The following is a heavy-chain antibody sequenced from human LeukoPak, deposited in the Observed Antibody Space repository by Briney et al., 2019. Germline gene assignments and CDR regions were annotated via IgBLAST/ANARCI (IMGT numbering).Heavy chain of an antibody. V-gene: IGHV3-7*01. Sequence: PGGSLRLSCVASGFTSGSYSMSWVRQAPGKGLEWVASIKHDGREKRYLDSVKGRFAISRDNTKNSLYLQINSLRAEDAAVYYCARGRVDSNYSHLDSWGQGTLVTVSS. CDR1: GFTSGSYS. CDR3: ARGRVDSNYSHLDS. CDR2: IKHDGREK. D-gene: IGHD5-24*01. J-gene: IGHJ4*02.